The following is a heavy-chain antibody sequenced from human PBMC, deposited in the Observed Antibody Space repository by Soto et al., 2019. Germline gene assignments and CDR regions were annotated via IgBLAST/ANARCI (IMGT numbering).Heavy chain of an antibody. CDR2: IYWNGNE. Sequence: QITLRESGPTLVKPTQTLTVTCSFSGFSFTASGVGVGWFRQPPGQALQWLALIYWNGNERYSPSLNKRLTVTKDTSKNQVVLTMTNVDPVVTATYFCAHELSGYYYVMDVWGPGTNVTVSS. J-gene: IGHJ6*02. CDR3: AHELSGYYYVMDV. D-gene: IGHD3-10*02. V-gene: IGHV2-5*01. CDR1: GFSFTASGVG.